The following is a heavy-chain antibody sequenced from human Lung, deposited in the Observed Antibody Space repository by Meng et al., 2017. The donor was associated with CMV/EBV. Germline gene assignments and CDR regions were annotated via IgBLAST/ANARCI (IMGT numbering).Heavy chain of an antibody. CDR2: INPSGGST. CDR3: ARDRYQYYYLHS. CDR1: GGTFSSYA. J-gene: IGHJ4*02. D-gene: IGHD3-10*02. Sequence: ASVKVSXKASGGTFSSYAISWVRQAPGQGLEWMGIINPSGGSTTYAQKFQGRVTMTRDTSTSTVYMELSSLRSEDTAVYYCARDRYQYYYLHSWGQG. V-gene: IGHV1-46*01.